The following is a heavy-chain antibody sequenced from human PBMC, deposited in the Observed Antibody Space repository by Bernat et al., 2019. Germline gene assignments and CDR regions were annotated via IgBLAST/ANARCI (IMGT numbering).Heavy chain of an antibody. CDR1: GFNLSNNY. CDR3: ASNSPFDP. CDR2: SYSGGAT. J-gene: IGHJ5*02. Sequence: EVQLVESGGGLVQPGGSLRLSCAASGFNLSNNYMSWVRPAPGKGLEWVSISYSGGATSYADSVKDRFTISRNSWKNTVYLPINSLRAEDTAVYYCASNSPFDPWGQGTLVTVSS. V-gene: IGHV3-66*01.